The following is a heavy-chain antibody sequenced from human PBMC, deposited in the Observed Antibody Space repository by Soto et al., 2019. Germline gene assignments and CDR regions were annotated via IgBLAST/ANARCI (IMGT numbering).Heavy chain of an antibody. CDR1: GYTFTSYY. D-gene: IGHD3-9*01. CDR3: ARGELLTGYYKRYYCYGMDV. V-gene: IGHV1-46*01. J-gene: IGHJ6*02. Sequence: ASVKVSCKASGYTFTSYYMHWVRQAPGQGLEWMGIINPSGGSTSYAQKFQGRVTMTRDTSKSTFYMELSSLRSEDTAVYYCARGELLTGYYKRYYCYGMDVWGQGTTVTVSS. CDR2: INPSGGST.